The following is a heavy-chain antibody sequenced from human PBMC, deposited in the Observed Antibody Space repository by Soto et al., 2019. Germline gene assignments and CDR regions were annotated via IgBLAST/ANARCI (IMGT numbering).Heavy chain of an antibody. Sequence: QVQLVQSGAEVKKPGSSVKVSCKASGGTFSSYAISWVRQAPGHGLEWMGGIIPMFGAPNYAQKFQGRLTITADQSTGTAYMELSSLRSEDTAMYYCAREAGWQRMVPYDWGQGTLVSVS. V-gene: IGHV1-69*01. CDR3: AREAGWQRMVPYD. D-gene: IGHD6-25*01. J-gene: IGHJ4*02. CDR1: GGTFSSYA. CDR2: IIPMFGAP.